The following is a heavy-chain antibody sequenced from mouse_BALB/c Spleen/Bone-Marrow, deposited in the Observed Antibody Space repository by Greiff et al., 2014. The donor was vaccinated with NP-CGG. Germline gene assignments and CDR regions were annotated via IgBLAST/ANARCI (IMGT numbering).Heavy chain of an antibody. CDR3: ARVCGWELGG. D-gene: IGHD1-1*02. CDR2: IWAGGSK. Sequence: QVQLKQSGPGLVAPSQSLSITCTVSGFSLTSYGVHWVRQPPGKGLEWLGVIWAGGSKNYNAALMSRLSISKDNSKSQVFLKMNSLQTDDAAMCCCARVCGWELGGGGAGTTVTVSS. V-gene: IGHV2-9*02. J-gene: IGHJ1*01. CDR1: GFSLTSYG.